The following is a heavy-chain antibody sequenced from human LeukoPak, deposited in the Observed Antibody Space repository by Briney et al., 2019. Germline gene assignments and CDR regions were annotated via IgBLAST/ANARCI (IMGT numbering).Heavy chain of an antibody. D-gene: IGHD3-22*01. Sequence: GASVKVSCKASGYTFTSYGICWVRQAPGQGLEWMGWISAYNGNTNYAQKLQGRVTMTTDTSTSTAYMELRSLRSDDTAVYYCARDYYDSSGCPFDPWGQGTLVTVSS. V-gene: IGHV1-18*01. J-gene: IGHJ5*02. CDR2: ISAYNGNT. CDR1: GYTFTSYG. CDR3: ARDYYDSSGCPFDP.